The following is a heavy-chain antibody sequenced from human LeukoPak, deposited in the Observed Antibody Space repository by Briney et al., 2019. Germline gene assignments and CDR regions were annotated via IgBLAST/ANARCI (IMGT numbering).Heavy chain of an antibody. V-gene: IGHV3-7*05. D-gene: IGHD6-19*01. CDR1: GFIFSYYS. CDR3: ARGRMAVAGSYEY. Sequence: PGGSLRLSCAASGFIFSYYSMNWVRQAPGKGLECVANIKPDGSEKHYVDSVEGRFTISRDNAQNSLFLQMNSLRAEDTAVYYCARGRMAVAGSYEYWGQGTLVTVSS. J-gene: IGHJ4*02. CDR2: IKPDGSEK.